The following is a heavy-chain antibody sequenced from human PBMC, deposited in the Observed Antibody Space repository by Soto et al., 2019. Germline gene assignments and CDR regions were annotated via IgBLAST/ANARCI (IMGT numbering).Heavy chain of an antibody. J-gene: IGHJ4*02. CDR1: GYTFTRYG. Sequence: ASVKVSCKASGYTFTRYGISWVRQAPGQGLEWMGWISGYNGNTNYAQKLQGRVTMTTDTSTNTAYMELRNLRSDDTAVYYCARAGSSISYIFDYWGQGTLVTVSS. CDR2: ISGYNGNT. CDR3: ARAGSSISYIFDY. V-gene: IGHV1-18*01. D-gene: IGHD2-2*01.